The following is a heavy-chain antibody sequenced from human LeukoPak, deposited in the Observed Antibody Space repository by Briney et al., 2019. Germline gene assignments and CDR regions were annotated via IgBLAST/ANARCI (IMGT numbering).Heavy chain of an antibody. CDR3: AKDRSGYCSSTSCYPPDY. V-gene: IGHV3-30*02. J-gene: IGHJ4*02. CDR2: IRYDGSNK. Sequence: GGSLRLSCAASGFTFSSYGMHWVRQAPGKGLEWVAFIRYDGSNKYYADSVKGRFTISRDNSKNTLYLQMNSLRAEDTAVYYCAKDRSGYCSSTSCYPPDYWGQGTLVTVSS. D-gene: IGHD2-2*01. CDR1: GFTFSSYG.